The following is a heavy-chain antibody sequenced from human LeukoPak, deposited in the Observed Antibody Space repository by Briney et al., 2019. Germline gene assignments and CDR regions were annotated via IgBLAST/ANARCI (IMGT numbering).Heavy chain of an antibody. J-gene: IGHJ6*03. Sequence: PEGSLRLSCAAFGFTFSSYSMNWVRQAPGKGLEWVSSISSSSSYIYYADSVKGRFTISRDNAKNSLYLQMNSLRAEDTAVYYCARDGSSSHTYYYYYYMDVWGKGTTVTVSS. D-gene: IGHD6-6*01. CDR2: ISSSSSYI. V-gene: IGHV3-21*01. CDR3: ARDGSSSHTYYYYYYMDV. CDR1: GFTFSSYS.